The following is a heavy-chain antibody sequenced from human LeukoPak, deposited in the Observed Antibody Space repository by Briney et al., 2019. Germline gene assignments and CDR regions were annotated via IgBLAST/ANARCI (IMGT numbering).Heavy chain of an antibody. CDR2: IYYSGST. D-gene: IGHD6-19*01. J-gene: IGHJ4*02. V-gene: IGHV4-59*01. CDR1: GGSISTYF. CDR3: ARGTFRIAVAGLGV. Sequence: PSETLSLTCTVSGGSISTYFWSWIRQPPGKGLDWIGHIYYSGSTNYNPSLKSRVTISVDTSKNQFSLKLSSVTAADTAVYYCARGTFRIAVAGLGVWGQGTLVTVSS.